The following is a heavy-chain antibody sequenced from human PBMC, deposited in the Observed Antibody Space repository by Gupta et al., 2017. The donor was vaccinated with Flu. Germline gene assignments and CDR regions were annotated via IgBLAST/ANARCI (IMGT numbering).Heavy chain of an antibody. J-gene: IGHJ6*02. V-gene: IGHV3-48*02. D-gene: IGHD2-2*01. CDR2: SSSSSSNI. Sequence: EVQLVESGGGLVQPGGSLRLSCAASGFTFSSYSMNWVRQAPGKGLEWVSYSSSSSSNIYYADSGKGRFTISRDNAKNSLYLQMNSLRDEDTAVYYCARDELYQLLSPVPRYYYYGMDVWGQGTTVTVSS. CDR1: GFTFSSYS. CDR3: ARDELYQLLSPVPRYYYYGMDV.